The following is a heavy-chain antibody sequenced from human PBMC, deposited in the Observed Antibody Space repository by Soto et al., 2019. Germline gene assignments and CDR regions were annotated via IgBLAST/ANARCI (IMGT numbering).Heavy chain of an antibody. D-gene: IGHD3-22*01. Sequence: QVTLKESGPVLVKPTETLTLTCTVSGFSLSNPRMGVSWIRQPPVKALEWLAHIFSNDEKSYSTSLKSRLTISRDTSKSQVVLTMTNMDPVDTATYYCARIQRISMIGVSKPYFDYWGQGALVTVSS. CDR3: ARIQRISMIGVSKPYFDY. J-gene: IGHJ4*02. CDR2: IFSNDEK. V-gene: IGHV2-26*01. CDR1: GFSLSNPRMG.